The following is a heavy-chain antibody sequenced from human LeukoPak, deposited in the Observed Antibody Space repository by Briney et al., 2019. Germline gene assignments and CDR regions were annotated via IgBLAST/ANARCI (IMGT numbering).Heavy chain of an antibody. CDR1: GDSISSYY. CDR3: ARLTSGYYPYYFDH. CDR2: FYYSGST. Sequence: SETLSLTCTVSGDSISSYYWSWVRQPPGKGLEWRGYFYYSGSTDYNPSLKSRVTILVDTSKNQFSLKLSSATAADTAVYYCARLTSGYYPYYFDHWGQGALVTVS. D-gene: IGHD3-22*01. V-gene: IGHV4-59*01. J-gene: IGHJ4*02.